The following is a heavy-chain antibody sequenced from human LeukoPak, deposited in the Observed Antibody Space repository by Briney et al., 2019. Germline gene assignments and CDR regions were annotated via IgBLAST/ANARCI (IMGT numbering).Heavy chain of an antibody. CDR1: GGSFSGYY. D-gene: IGHD3-22*01. CDR3: ASWDNYYDSSGYYN. Sequence: PSETLSLTCAVYGGSFSGYYWSWIRQPPGKGLEWIGEINHSGSTNYNPSLKSRVTISVDTSKNQFSLKLSSVTAADTAVYYCASWDNYYDSSGYYNWGQGTLVTVSS. CDR2: INHSGST. V-gene: IGHV4-34*01. J-gene: IGHJ4*02.